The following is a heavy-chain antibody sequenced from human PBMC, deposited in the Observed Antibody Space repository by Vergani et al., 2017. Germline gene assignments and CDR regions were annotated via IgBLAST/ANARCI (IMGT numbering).Heavy chain of an antibody. Sequence: QVQLQESGPGLVKPSDTLSLTRTVSGGSVSSGSYYWSWIRQPPGKGLEWIGYIYYSGSTYYNPSLKSRVTISVDTSKNQFSLKLSAVTAADTAVYYCARITHTRWFDPWGQGTLVTVSS. V-gene: IGHV4-31*03. CDR1: GGSVSSGSYY. CDR2: IYYSGST. CDR3: ARITHTRWFDP. D-gene: IGHD2-21*01. J-gene: IGHJ5*02.